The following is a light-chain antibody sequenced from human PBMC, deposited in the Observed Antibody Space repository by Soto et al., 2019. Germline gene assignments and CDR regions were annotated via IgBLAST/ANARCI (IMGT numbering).Light chain of an antibody. CDR2: LNSDGSH. J-gene: IGLJ3*02. Sequence: QPVRTQSPSASASLGASVKLTCTLSSGHSSYAIAWYQQQPEKGPRYLMNLNSDGSHSKGDGIPDRFSGSSSGAEHYLTSSSLQSEDEADYYCQTWGTGAWVFGGGTKLTVL. CDR3: QTWGTGAWV. V-gene: IGLV4-69*01. CDR1: SGHSSYA.